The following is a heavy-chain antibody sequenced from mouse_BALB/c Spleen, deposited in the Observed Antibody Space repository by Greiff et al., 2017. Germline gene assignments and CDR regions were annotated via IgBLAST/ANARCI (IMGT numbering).Heavy chain of an antibody. CDR3: ARGSLMDY. J-gene: IGHJ4*01. Sequence: QVHVKQSGAELARPGASVKLSCKASGYTFTSYWMQWVKQRPGQGLEWIGAIYPGDGDTRYTQKFKGKATLTADKSSSTAYMQLSSLASEDSAVYYCARGSLMDYWGQGTSVTVSS. CDR1: GYTFTSYW. CDR2: IYPGDGDT. V-gene: IGHV1-87*01.